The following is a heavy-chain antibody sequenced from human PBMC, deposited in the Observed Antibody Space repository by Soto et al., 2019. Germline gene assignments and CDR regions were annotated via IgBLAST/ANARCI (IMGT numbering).Heavy chain of an antibody. CDR1: GCSISSYY. V-gene: IGHV4-59*01. J-gene: IGHJ6*03. CDR3: ARTTDYYYYYMDV. Sequence: TSETLSLTCTFSGCSISSYYWSWIRQPPGKGLEWIGYIYYSGSTNYNPSLKSRVTISVDTSKNQFSLKLSSVTAADTAVYYCARTTDYYYYYMDVWGKGTTVTVSS. CDR2: IYYSGST. D-gene: IGHD4-4*01.